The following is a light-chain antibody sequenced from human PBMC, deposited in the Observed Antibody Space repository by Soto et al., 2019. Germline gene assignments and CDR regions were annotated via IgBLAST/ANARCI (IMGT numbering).Light chain of an antibody. CDR1: RRISTV. Sequence: HLTRPPSPLPPPFETRVTIPCGAIRRISTVLAWYQQKPGRAPRLLIYDASSLESGVPSRFSGSGSGTDFTLTISSLQPEDFATYYCQQWNTYPITFGQGTRLETK. CDR2: DAS. V-gene: IGKV1-13*02. J-gene: IGKJ5*01. CDR3: QQWNTYPIT.